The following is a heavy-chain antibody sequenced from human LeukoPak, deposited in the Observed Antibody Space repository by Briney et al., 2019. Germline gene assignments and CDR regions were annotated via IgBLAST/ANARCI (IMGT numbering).Heavy chain of an antibody. J-gene: IGHJ6*03. Sequence: SETLSLTCTVSGGSISSYYWSWIRQPPGKGLEWIGYIYYSGSTNYNPSLKSRVTISVDTSKNQFSLKLSSVTAADTAVYYCARVGSVTIDVYYYYYMDVWGKGTTVTVSS. CDR2: IYYSGST. V-gene: IGHV4-59*01. CDR3: ARVGSVTIDVYYYYYMDV. D-gene: IGHD4-11*01. CDR1: GGSISSYY.